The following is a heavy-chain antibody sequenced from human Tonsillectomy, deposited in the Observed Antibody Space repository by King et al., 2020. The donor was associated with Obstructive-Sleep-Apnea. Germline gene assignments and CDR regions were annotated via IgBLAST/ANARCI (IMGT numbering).Heavy chain of an antibody. Sequence: VQLVQSGGGLVKPGGSLRLSCAAAGFTFSDAWMSLCCYAPGKGLEWFVRIKSKTNEGTSDYAAPVKGRFTISRDVSKNTLYLQMNSLKTEDTGVYYCSTDLQVVTTQNFDYWGQGTLVTVSS. CDR3: STDLQVVTTQNFDY. J-gene: IGHJ4*02. CDR1: GFTFSDAW. D-gene: IGHD5-12*01. V-gene: IGHV3-15*01. CDR2: IKSKTNEGTS.